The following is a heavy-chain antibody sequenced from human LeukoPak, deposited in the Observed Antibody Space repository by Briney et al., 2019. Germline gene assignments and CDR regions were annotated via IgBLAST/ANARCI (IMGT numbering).Heavy chain of an antibody. CDR1: GFTFGTCA. J-gene: IGHJ4*02. V-gene: IGHV3-23*01. Sequence: GRSLRLSCAASGFTFGTCAMSWVRQTPGKSLEWVSIISNGGITTYYADSVRGRFTISRDNSKNRLYLQMSSLRAEDTAVYYCVKLSSGSGSKFGFDSWGQGTLVTVSS. D-gene: IGHD6-19*01. CDR3: VKLSSGSGSKFGFDS. CDR2: ISNGGITT.